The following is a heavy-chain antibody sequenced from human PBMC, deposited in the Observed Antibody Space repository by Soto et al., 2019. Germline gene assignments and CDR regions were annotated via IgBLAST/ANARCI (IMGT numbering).Heavy chain of an antibody. CDR2: TKNKANSYTT. Sequence: EVQLVESGGGLVQPGGSLRLSCATSGFIFSDHYMDWVRQAPGKGLEWVGRTKNKANSYTTEYATSVKGRFSILRDDSKNSLHLQMNSLKTEDTAVYYCVRWKAGAPEYWGQGTLVTVSS. J-gene: IGHJ4*02. D-gene: IGHD6-19*01. CDR3: VRWKAGAPEY. V-gene: IGHV3-72*01. CDR1: GFIFSDHY.